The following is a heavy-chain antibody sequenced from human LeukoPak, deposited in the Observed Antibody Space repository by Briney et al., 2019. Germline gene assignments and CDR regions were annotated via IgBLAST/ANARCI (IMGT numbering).Heavy chain of an antibody. Sequence: GASVKVSCKASGYIFTTYDINWVRQATGQGLEWMGWMNPNSGNTGYAQKFQGRVTMTRNTSISTAYMELSSLRSEDTAVYYCARGLSSGWFYYYYGMDVWGQGTTVTVSS. V-gene: IGHV1-8*02. CDR2: MNPNSGNT. J-gene: IGHJ6*02. CDR3: ARGLSSGWFYYYYGMDV. CDR1: GYIFTTYD. D-gene: IGHD6-19*01.